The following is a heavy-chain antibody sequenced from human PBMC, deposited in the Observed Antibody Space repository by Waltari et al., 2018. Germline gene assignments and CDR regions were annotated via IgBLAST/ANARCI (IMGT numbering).Heavy chain of an antibody. Sequence: QLQLQESGPGLVKPSETLSLTCTVSGGSISSSSYYWGWIRQSPGKGLAGIGGIYYSGSTYYIPTPKSRAPISGDTSKNQCSLKLSTVTAADTAVYYCARHWKKSGYRFDPWGQGTLVTVSS. CDR1: GGSISSSSYY. D-gene: IGHD5-12*01. V-gene: IGHV4-39*01. CDR3: ARHWKKSGYRFDP. J-gene: IGHJ5*02. CDR2: IYYSGST.